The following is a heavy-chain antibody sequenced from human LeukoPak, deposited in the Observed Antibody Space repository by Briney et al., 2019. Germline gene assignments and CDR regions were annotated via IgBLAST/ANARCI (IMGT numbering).Heavy chain of an antibody. V-gene: IGHV1-24*01. J-gene: IGHJ3*02. D-gene: IGHD3-10*01. CDR1: GYTLTELS. CDR3: ATMVPWERNAFDI. Sequence: GASVKVSCKVSGYTLTELSMHWVRPAPGKGLEWMGGFDPEDGETIYAQKFKGRVTMTENTSTDTAYMELSSLRSEDTAVYYCATMVPWERNAFDIWGQGTMVTVSS. CDR2: FDPEDGET.